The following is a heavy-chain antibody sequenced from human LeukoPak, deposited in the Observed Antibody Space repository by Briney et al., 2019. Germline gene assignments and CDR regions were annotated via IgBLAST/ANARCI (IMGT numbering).Heavy chain of an antibody. D-gene: IGHD3-10*01. Sequence: PGRSLRLSCAASGFTFSSYGMHWVRQAPDKGLEWVAVISYDGSSKYYADSVKGRFTISRDNSKNTLYLQMNSLRAEDTAVYYCARYGSGSPRTNNWFDPWGQGTLVTVSS. CDR1: GFTFSSYG. V-gene: IGHV3-30*03. CDR3: ARYGSGSPRTNNWFDP. J-gene: IGHJ5*02. CDR2: ISYDGSSK.